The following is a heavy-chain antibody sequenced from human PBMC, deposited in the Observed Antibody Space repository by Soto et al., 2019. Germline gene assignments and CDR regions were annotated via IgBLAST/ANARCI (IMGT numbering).Heavy chain of an antibody. Sequence: QVQLVQSRAEVKKPGASVKVSCRTSGYTFSGFYIHWVRQAPGQGLESMGWIYPDSGGTDYARKFQGRVTMTRDTSISTAYMELSRLRSDDTAVYYCRVTGVSEVDYWGQGTLVTVSS. V-gene: IGHV1-2*02. D-gene: IGHD2-8*01. J-gene: IGHJ4*02. CDR3: RVTGVSEVDY. CDR2: IYPDSGGT. CDR1: GYTFSGFY.